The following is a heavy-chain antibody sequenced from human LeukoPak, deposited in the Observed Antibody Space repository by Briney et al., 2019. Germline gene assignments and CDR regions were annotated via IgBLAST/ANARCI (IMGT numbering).Heavy chain of an antibody. J-gene: IGHJ4*02. V-gene: IGHV4-39*01. CDR2: IYYSGST. D-gene: IGHD3-22*01. Sequence: PSETLSLTCTVSGDSISSSSYYWGWIRQPPGKGLEWIGNIYYSGSTYYNPSLRSRLTISLDTSKNQFSLTLSSVAAADTAVYYCARLQYYYDSNGYYSLYYFDYWGQGTVVTVSS. CDR1: GDSISSSSYY. CDR3: ARLQYYYDSNGYYSLYYFDY.